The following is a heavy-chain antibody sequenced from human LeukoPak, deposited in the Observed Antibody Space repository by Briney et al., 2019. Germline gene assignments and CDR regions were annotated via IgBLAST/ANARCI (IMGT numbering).Heavy chain of an antibody. J-gene: IGHJ3*02. CDR2: ISGSSSYI. CDR1: GFTFSSYS. V-gene: IGHV3-21*01. Sequence: GGSLRLSCAASGFTFSSYSMNWVRQAPGKGLEWVSSISGSSSYIYYADSVKGRFTISRDNAKNSLYLQMNSLRAEDTAVYYCARGTGYYDSSGYYSSLHAFDIWGQGTMVTVSS. D-gene: IGHD3-22*01. CDR3: ARGTGYYDSSGYYSSLHAFDI.